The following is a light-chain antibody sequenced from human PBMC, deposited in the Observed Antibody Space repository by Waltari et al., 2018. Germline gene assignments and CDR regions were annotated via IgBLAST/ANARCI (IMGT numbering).Light chain of an antibody. Sequence: SSELTQDPTVSVALGQTVTITCQGDGPRVSYASWFQQRPGQAPILFIYGKDNRPSGIPDRFSGSSSGNTASLTITGAQAEDEAYYYCSSRDSSGNQPVIFGGGTKLAVL. CDR2: GKD. V-gene: IGLV3-19*01. CDR1: GPRVSY. CDR3: SSRDSSGNQPVI. J-gene: IGLJ2*01.